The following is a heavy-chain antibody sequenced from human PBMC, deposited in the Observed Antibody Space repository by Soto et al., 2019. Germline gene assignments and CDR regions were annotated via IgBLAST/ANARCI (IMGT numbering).Heavy chain of an antibody. V-gene: IGHV3-48*01. CDR3: ASDWFYMDV. CDR1: GGTFSNYR. D-gene: IGHD3-9*01. Sequence: GRSQRLRYAASGGTFSNYRMSWVRQAPGKGLEWISYTSSDSGTIYYADSVKGRFSISRDNAKNSLYLQMNSLRVEDTAVYYCASDWFYMDVWGKGTSVTVSS. CDR2: TSSDSGTI. J-gene: IGHJ6*03.